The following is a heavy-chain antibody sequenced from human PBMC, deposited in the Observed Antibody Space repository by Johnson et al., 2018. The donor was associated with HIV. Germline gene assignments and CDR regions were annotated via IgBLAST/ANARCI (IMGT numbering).Heavy chain of an antibody. V-gene: IGHV3-30*18. CDR1: GFSFSTYT. J-gene: IGHJ3*02. Sequence: QMLLVESGGGVVQPGRSLRLSCAASGFSFSTYTMHWVRHAPGRGLEWVAFISCSGGDIYYADSVKGRFTISRDNSKNSLYLQMNSLRAEDAAVYYLEKRAVVYGDYDDAFDIWGQGTMVTVSS. CDR2: ISCSGGDI. CDR3: EKRAVVYGDYDDAFDI. D-gene: IGHD4-17*01.